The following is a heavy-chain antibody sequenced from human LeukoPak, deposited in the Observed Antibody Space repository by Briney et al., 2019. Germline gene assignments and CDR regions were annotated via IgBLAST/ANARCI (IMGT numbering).Heavy chain of an antibody. CDR1: GFTFSSYW. Sequence: QSGGSLRLSCAASGFTFSSYWMSWVRQAPGKGLEWVANIKQDGSENYYVDSVKGRFTISRDNAKNSLYLQMNSLRAEDTAVYSCGRFGDEAGIDNWGQGTLVTVSS. CDR2: IKQDGSEN. D-gene: IGHD3-10*01. V-gene: IGHV3-7*01. J-gene: IGHJ4*02. CDR3: GRFGDEAGIDN.